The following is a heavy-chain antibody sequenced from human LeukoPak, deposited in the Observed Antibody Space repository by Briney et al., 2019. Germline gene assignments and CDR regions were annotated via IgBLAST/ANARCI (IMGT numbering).Heavy chain of an antibody. Sequence: SETLSLTCTVSGYSISSGYYWGWIRQPPGKWLEWIGSIYHSGSTYYNPSLKSRVTISVDTSKNQFSLKLSAVTAADTAVYYCARVTGYRIEDYFDYWGQGTLVTVSS. CDR3: ARVTGYRIEDYFDY. D-gene: IGHD6-13*01. J-gene: IGHJ4*02. CDR1: GYSISSGYY. V-gene: IGHV4-38-2*02. CDR2: IYHSGST.